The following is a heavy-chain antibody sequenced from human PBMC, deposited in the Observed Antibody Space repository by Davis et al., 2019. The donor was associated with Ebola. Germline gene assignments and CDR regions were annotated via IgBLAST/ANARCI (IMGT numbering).Heavy chain of an antibody. V-gene: IGHV1-18*04. J-gene: IGHJ4*02. CDR2: ISAYNGNT. D-gene: IGHD6-19*01. Sequence: ASVKVSCKASGYTFTGYYMHWVRQAPGQGLEWMGWISAYNGNTNYAQKLQGRVTMTTDTSTSTAYMELRSLRSDDTAVYYCARDKGYSSGWQTDYWGQGTLVTVSS. CDR1: GYTFTGYY. CDR3: ARDKGYSSGWQTDY.